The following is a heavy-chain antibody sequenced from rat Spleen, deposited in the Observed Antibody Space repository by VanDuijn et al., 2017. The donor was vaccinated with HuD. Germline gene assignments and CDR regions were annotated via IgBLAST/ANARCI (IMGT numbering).Heavy chain of an antibody. J-gene: IGHJ3*01. D-gene: IGHD1-11*01. Sequence: EVQLVESGGGLVQPGRSLKLSCAASGFTFSDYNMAWVRQAPKKGLEWVATISTGGGNTYYRDSVKGRFTISRDNAKSTLYLQMDSLRSEDTATYYCARDYGGYSDYFDYWGQGTLVTVSS. CDR1: GFTFSDYN. CDR2: ISTGGGNT. V-gene: IGHV5-25*01. CDR3: ARDYGGYSDYFDY.